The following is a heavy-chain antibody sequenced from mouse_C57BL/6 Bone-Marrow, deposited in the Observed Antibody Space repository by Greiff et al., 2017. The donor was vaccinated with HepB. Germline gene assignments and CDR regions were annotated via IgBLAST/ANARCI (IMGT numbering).Heavy chain of an antibody. CDR2: INPGGGGT. Sequence: QVQLQQSGAELVRPGTSVKVSCKASGYAFTNYLIEWVKQRPGQGLEWIGVINPGGGGTNYNEKFKGKATLTADKSSSTAYMQLSSLTSEDSAVYFCARSGDYGRGAWFAYWGQGTLVTVSA. CDR1: GYAFTNYL. J-gene: IGHJ3*01. D-gene: IGHD2-4*01. V-gene: IGHV1-54*01. CDR3: ARSGDYGRGAWFAY.